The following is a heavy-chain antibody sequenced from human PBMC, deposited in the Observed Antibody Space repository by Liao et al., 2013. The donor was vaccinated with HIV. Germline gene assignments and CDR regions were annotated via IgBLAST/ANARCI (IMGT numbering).Heavy chain of an antibody. V-gene: IGHV4-59*12. J-gene: IGHJ6*03. Sequence: QLQLQESGPGLVKPSETLSLSCTVSGGSISSYYWSWIRQPPGKGLEWIGYIYYSGSTNYNPSLKSRVTISVDTSKNQFSLKLRSVTAADTAVYYCARGLWGSITCEGLVCYYYYYYMDVWGKGTTVTVSS. CDR3: ARGLWGSITCEGLVCYYYYYYMDV. D-gene: IGHD2-2*01. CDR1: GGSISSYY. CDR2: IYYSGST.